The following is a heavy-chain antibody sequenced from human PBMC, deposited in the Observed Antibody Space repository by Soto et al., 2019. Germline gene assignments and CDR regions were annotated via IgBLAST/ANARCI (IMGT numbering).Heavy chain of an antibody. CDR3: ARDGGSSSWYRGGYYYGMDV. Sequence: PGGSLRVYCATSVFTFSIYAMSWVRQAPGRGLDSVSAISGSGGSTYYADSVKGRFTISRDNSKNTLYLQMNSLRAEDTAVYYCARDGGSSSWYRGGYYYGMDVWGQGTPVTVSS. J-gene: IGHJ6*02. D-gene: IGHD6-13*01. V-gene: IGHV3-23*01. CDR1: VFTFSIYA. CDR2: ISGSGGST.